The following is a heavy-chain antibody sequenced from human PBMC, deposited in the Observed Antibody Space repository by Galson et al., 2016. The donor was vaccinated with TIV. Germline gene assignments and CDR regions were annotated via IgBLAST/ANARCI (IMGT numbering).Heavy chain of an antibody. CDR2: IGTTADT. CDR1: GFTFSKFD. CDR3: VRARSLTDLAARPGDDAFDF. J-gene: IGHJ3*01. Sequence: SLRLSCAGSGFTFSKFDIHWVRQTTGDGLEWVSGIGTTADTYYSKSVKGRFTIARDNGLNSVYLQMNILRPGDTAMYYCVRARSLTDLAARPGDDAFDFWGRETIVT. V-gene: IGHV3-13*01. D-gene: IGHD7-27*01.